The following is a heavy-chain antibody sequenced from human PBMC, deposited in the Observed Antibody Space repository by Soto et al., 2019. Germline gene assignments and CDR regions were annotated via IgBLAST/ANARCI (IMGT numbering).Heavy chain of an antibody. Sequence: GASVKVSCKASGYTFTSYYIHWVRQAPGQGLEWMGIINPSGGATSYAQKFQGRVTTTRDTSTSTVYMEVSSLRSEDTAVYYCARDRELLHGDSTASYFDYWGQGTLVTVSS. V-gene: IGHV1-46*01. CDR1: GYTFTSYY. CDR3: ARDRELLHGDSTASYFDY. J-gene: IGHJ4*02. CDR2: INPSGGAT. D-gene: IGHD4-17*01.